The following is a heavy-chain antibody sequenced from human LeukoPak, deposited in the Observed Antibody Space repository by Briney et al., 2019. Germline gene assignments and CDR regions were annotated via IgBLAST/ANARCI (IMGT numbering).Heavy chain of an antibody. D-gene: IGHD6-6*01. J-gene: IGHJ3*02. V-gene: IGHV1-69*05. CDR1: GGTFSSYA. Sequence: ASVKVSCKASGGTFSSYAISWVRQAPGQGLEWMGGIIPIFGTANYAQKFQGRVTITTDESTSTAYMELSSLRSEDTAVYYCASNALPVRPDALDIWGQGTMVTVSS. CDR2: IIPIFGTA. CDR3: ASNALPVRPDALDI.